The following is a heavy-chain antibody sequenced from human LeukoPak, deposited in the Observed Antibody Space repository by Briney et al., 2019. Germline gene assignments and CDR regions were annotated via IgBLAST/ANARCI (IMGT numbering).Heavy chain of an antibody. Sequence: GGSLRLSCAASGFTFSSYGMHWVRQAPGKGLEWVAVIWYDGSNKYYADSVKGRFTISRDNSKNTLYLQMNSLRAEDTAVYYCARRKYYKNCSGGSCTPSDAFDIWGQGTMVTVSS. CDR2: IWYDGSNK. J-gene: IGHJ3*02. CDR1: GFTFSSYG. D-gene: IGHD2-15*01. CDR3: ARRKYYKNCSGGSCTPSDAFDI. V-gene: IGHV3-30*19.